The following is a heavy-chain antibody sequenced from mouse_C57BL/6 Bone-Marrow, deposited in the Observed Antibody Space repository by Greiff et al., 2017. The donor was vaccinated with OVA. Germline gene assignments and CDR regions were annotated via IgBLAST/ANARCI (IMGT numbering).Heavy chain of an antibody. Sequence: QVQLQQSGAELVRPGTSVKLSCKASGYTFTSYWMHWVKQRPGQGLEWIGVIDPSDSYTNYNQKFKGKATLTVDTSSSTAYMQLSSLTSEDSAVYYCARLFFAYWGQGTPVTVSA. J-gene: IGHJ3*01. CDR1: GYTFTSYW. CDR3: ARLFFAY. V-gene: IGHV1-59*01. CDR2: IDPSDSYT.